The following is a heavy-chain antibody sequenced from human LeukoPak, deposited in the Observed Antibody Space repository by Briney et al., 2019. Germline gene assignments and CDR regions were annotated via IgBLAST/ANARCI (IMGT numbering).Heavy chain of an antibody. J-gene: IGHJ6*03. CDR1: GGSFSGYY. Sequence: SETLSLTCAVYGGSFSGYYWSWIRQPPGKGLEWIGEINHSGSTNYNPSLKSRVTISVDTSKNQFSLKLSSVTAADTAVYYCARPPLWFGNNHPGSHMDVWGKGTTVTVSS. CDR3: ARPPLWFGNNHPGSHMDV. V-gene: IGHV4-34*01. D-gene: IGHD3-10*01. CDR2: INHSGST.